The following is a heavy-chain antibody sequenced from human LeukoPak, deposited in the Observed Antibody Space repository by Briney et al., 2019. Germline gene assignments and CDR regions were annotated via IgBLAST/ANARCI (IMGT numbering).Heavy chain of an antibody. CDR2: IYHSGST. D-gene: IGHD2-15*01. CDR3: ARAPGYCSGGSCHDAFDM. J-gene: IGHJ3*02. CDR1: YSISSGCY. V-gene: IGHV4-38-2*02. Sequence: SETLSLTCTGYSISSGCYWGWIRQPPGKGLEWIGSIYHSGSTYYNPSLKSRVTISVDTSKSQFSLKLSSVTAADSAVYYCARAPGYCSGGSCHDAFDMWGQGTMVTVSS.